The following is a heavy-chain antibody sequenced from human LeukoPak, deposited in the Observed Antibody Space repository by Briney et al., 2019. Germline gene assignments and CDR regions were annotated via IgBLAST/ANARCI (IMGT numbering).Heavy chain of an antibody. CDR3: ARGGYSYGYVINWYFDL. Sequence: SETLSLTCAVYGGSFSGYYWSWIRQPPGKGLEWIGEINHSGSTNYNPSLKSRVTISVDTSKNQFSMKLCSVTDADTAVYYCARGGYSYGYVINWYFDLWGRGTLVTVSS. D-gene: IGHD5-18*01. J-gene: IGHJ2*01. V-gene: IGHV4-34*01. CDR2: INHSGST. CDR1: GGSFSGYY.